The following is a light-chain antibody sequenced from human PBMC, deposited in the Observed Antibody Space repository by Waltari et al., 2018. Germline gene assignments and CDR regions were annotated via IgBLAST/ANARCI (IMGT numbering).Light chain of an antibody. CDR3: QHYLRLPVT. Sequence: EIVLTQSPGTLSLSLGERANVSCRTSQSVSRALAWYQQKPGQAPRLLIYGASTMATGIPDRVSGSGSEIDLSLTISRLEPDDFAGYYCQHYLRLPVTFGQGTTVEI. CDR1: QSVSRA. J-gene: IGKJ1*01. V-gene: IGKV3-20*01. CDR2: GAS.